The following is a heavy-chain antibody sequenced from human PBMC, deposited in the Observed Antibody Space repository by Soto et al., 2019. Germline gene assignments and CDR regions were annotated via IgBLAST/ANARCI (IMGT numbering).Heavy chain of an antibody. CDR3: ATLGDCSSTSCYAGGKNWFDP. D-gene: IGHD2-2*01. CDR2: FDPEDGET. V-gene: IGHV1-24*01. CDR1: GYTLTELS. J-gene: IGHJ5*02. Sequence: ASVKVSCKVSGYTLTELSMHWVRQAPGKGLEWMGGFDPEDGETIYAQKFQGRVTMTEDTSTDTAYMELSSLRSEDTAVYYCATLGDCSSTSCYAGGKNWFDPWGQGTLVTVSS.